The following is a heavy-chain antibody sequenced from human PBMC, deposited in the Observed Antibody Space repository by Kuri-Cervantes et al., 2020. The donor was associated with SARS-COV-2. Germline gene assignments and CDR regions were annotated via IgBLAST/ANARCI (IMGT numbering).Heavy chain of an antibody. D-gene: IGHD5-18*01. CDR1: GFTFSSYA. J-gene: IGHJ4*02. V-gene: IGHV3-23*01. Sequence: GGSLRLSCAASGFTFSSYAMSWVRQAPGKGLEWVSAISGSGGSTYYADSVKGRFTISRDNSKNTLYLQMNSLRAEDTAVYYCARGPDTAMVPGYFDYWGQGTLVTVSS. CDR3: ARGPDTAMVPGYFDY. CDR2: ISGSGGST.